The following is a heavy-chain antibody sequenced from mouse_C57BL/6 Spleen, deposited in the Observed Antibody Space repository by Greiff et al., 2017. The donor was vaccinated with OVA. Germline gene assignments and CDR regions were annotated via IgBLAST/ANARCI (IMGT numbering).Heavy chain of an antibody. D-gene: IGHD2-1*01. J-gene: IGHJ2*01. CDR1: GYTFTSYW. V-gene: IGHV1-52*01. CDR2: IDPSDSET. CDR3: ARSGNYEGYFDY. Sequence: QVQLQQPGAELVRPGPSVKLSCKASGYTFTSYWMHWVKQRPIQGLEWIGNIDPSDSETHYNQKFKDKATLTVDKSSSTAYMQLSSLTSEDSAVYYCARSGNYEGYFDYWGQGTTLTVSS.